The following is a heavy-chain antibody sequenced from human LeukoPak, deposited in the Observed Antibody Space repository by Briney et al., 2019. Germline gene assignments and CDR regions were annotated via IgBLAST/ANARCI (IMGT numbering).Heavy chain of an antibody. CDR2: IYTSGST. Sequence: AETLSLTCTASGGSISSYYWSWIRQPAGKGLEWIGRIYTSGSTNYNPSLKSRVTMSVDTSKNQFSQKLSSVTAADTAVYYCARDDIAARPLDYWGQGTLVTVSS. D-gene: IGHD6-6*01. CDR1: GGSISSYY. J-gene: IGHJ4*02. V-gene: IGHV4-4*07. CDR3: ARDDIAARPLDY.